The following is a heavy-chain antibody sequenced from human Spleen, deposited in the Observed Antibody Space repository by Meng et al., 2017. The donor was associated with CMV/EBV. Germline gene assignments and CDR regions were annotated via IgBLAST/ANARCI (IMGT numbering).Heavy chain of an antibody. CDR3: AGDGAAYTGYRYFIDY. J-gene: IGHJ4*02. CDR1: GSIFSPCW. CDR2: INSDGSTT. V-gene: IGHV3-74*01. Sequence: SLKISCAAAGSIFSPCWMHWVRPAAGRVLVWVSRINSDGSTTTYADSVRGRFTITKDNDKNTLYLQMDSPRAEDTAVYYCAGDGAAYTGYRYFIDYWGQGTLVTVSS. D-gene: IGHD5-12*01.